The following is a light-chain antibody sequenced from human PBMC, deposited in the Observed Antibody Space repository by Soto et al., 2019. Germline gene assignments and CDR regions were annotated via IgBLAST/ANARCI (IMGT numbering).Light chain of an antibody. J-gene: IGLJ1*01. CDR2: RNN. CDR1: SSNIGRNY. V-gene: IGLV1-47*01. Sequence: QSVLTQPPSASGAPGQRVTISCSGSSSNIGRNYVYWYQQLPGTAPKLLISRNNQQPSGVPDRFSGSKSGTSASLAISGLRSEDEADYYCAAWDDSRRALYVFGTGTKLTVL. CDR3: AAWDDSRRALYV.